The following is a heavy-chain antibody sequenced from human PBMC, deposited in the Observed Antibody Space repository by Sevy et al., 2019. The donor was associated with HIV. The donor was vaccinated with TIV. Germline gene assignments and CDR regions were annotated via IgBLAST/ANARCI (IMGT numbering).Heavy chain of an antibody. CDR1: GFTFSSYG. CDR3: AKDLARSYSTTTPYYYGMDV. Sequence: GGSLRLSCAASGFTFSSYGMHWVRQAPGKGLEWVAVISYDGSNKYYADSVKGRFTISRDNSKNTLYLQMNSLRAEDSAVYYCAKDLARSYSTTTPYYYGMDVWGQGTTVTCSS. V-gene: IGHV3-30*18. D-gene: IGHD4-4*01. J-gene: IGHJ6*02. CDR2: ISYDGSNK.